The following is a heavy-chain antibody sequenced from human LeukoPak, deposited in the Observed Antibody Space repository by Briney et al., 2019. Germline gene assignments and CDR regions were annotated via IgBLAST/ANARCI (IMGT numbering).Heavy chain of an antibody. CDR1: GFSFSSYA. Sequence: GGSLRLSCAASGFSFSSYAMSWVRQAPGKGLEWVSGINGRGDSTVYADSVKGRFTISRDNSKNTLYLQMNSLRVEDTAVYYCAKGVWSSSWADAFDIWGQGTMVTVSS. J-gene: IGHJ3*02. V-gene: IGHV3-23*01. CDR3: AKGVWSSSWADAFDI. D-gene: IGHD6-13*01. CDR2: INGRGDST.